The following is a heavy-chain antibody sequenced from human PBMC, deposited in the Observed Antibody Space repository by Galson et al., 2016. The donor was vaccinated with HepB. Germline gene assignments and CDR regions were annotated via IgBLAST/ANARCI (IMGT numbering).Heavy chain of an antibody. V-gene: IGHV3-73*01. CDR3: TAHYDIWSGNNWFDS. D-gene: IGHD3-3*01. J-gene: IGHJ5*01. CDR2: IRKKRNNYAT. CDR1: GFSFSGAA. Sequence: SLRLSCAASGFSFSGAAVHWVRQASGKGLEWVGHIRKKRNNYATAYTASVRGRFTISRDDSRNTAYLRMNSLTIEDTAVCYCTAHYDIWSGNNWFDSWGQGTLVTVSS.